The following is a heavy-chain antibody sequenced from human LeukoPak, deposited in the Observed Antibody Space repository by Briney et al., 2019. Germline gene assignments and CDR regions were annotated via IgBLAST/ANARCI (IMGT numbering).Heavy chain of an antibody. V-gene: IGHV4-38-2*02. CDR2: VHHSGRT. CDR3: ARVDGYSLYWYFDL. J-gene: IGHJ2*01. CDR1: GSSITTDYY. D-gene: IGHD5-24*01. Sequence: PSETLSLTCIVSGSSITTDYYWGWIRQPPGRGLEWIGSVHHSGRTHSNPSLQSRVTISVDTSKNQFSLKLSSVTAADTAVYYCARVDGYSLYWYFDLWGRGTLVTVSS.